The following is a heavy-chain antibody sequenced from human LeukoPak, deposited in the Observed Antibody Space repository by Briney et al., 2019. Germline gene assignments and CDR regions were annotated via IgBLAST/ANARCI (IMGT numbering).Heavy chain of an antibody. D-gene: IGHD5-18*01. CDR3: ARAPPSSGYSYHFDI. CDR1: GFTFSNYW. Sequence: GGSLRLPCAASGFTFSNYWMHWVRQAPGKGLVWVSRIYIDGTGTFYADSVKGRFTISRDNAKNTLYLQMNSLRVEDTAVYYCARAPPSSGYSYHFDIWGQGTMVTVSS. CDR2: IYIDGTGT. J-gene: IGHJ3*02. V-gene: IGHV3-74*01.